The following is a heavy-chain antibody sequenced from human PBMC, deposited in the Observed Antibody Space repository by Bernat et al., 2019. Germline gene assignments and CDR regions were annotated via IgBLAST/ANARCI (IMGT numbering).Heavy chain of an antibody. J-gene: IGHJ4*02. Sequence: QVQLVESGGGVVQPGRSLRLSCAASGFTFSSYSMHWVRQAPGKGLGGVAVISSDGSNKYYADSVKGRFTISRDNSKNTLSLQMTSLRAEDTAVYYCAREYSSSSGPRNYFDYWGQGTLVTVSS. D-gene: IGHD6-6*01. CDR2: ISSDGSNK. CDR3: AREYSSSSGPRNYFDY. CDR1: GFTFSSYS. V-gene: IGHV3-30*01.